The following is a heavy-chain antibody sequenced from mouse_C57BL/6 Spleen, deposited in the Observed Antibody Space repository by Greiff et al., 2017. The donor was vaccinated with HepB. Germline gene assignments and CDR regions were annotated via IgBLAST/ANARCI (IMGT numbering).Heavy chain of an antibody. CDR2: IRLKSDNYAT. J-gene: IGHJ1*03. Sequence: EVQLVESGGGLVQPGGSMKLSCVASGFTFSNYWMNWVRQSPEKGLEWVAQIRLKSDNYATHYAESVKGRFTISRDDSKSSVYLQMNNLRAEDTGIYYCTGGTGDWYFDVWGTGTTVTVSS. CDR3: TGGTGDWYFDV. D-gene: IGHD4-1*01. V-gene: IGHV6-3*01. CDR1: GFTFSNYW.